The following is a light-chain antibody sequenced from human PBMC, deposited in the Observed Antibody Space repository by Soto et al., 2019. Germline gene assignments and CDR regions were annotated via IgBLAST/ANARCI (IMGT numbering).Light chain of an antibody. CDR1: QGISNY. V-gene: IGKV1-27*01. CDR2: AAS. J-gene: IGKJ2*03. CDR3: QKYNNAPYS. Sequence: EIPMTQSPSSLSSSVGDRVTITCRASQGISNYLAWYQQKPGKVPKLLIYAASTLQAGVPSRFSGSGSGTDFTLTISSLQPADVATYYCQKYNNAPYSFGQGTKLEIK.